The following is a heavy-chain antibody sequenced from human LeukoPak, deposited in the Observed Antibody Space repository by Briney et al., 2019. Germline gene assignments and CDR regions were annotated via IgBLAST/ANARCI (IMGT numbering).Heavy chain of an antibody. CDR3: ARVLGAIFGVVDYYMDV. D-gene: IGHD3-3*01. Sequence: ASVKVSCKASGYTFTGYYMHWVRQAPGQGLEWMGWINPNSGGTNYAQKFQGRVTMTRDTSISTAYMELSRLRSDDTAVYYCARVLGAIFGVVDYYMDVWGKGTTVTVSS. V-gene: IGHV1-2*02. J-gene: IGHJ6*03. CDR1: GYTFTGYY. CDR2: INPNSGGT.